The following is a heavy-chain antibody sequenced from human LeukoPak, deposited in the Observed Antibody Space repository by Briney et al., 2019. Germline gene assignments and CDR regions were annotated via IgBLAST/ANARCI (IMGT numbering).Heavy chain of an antibody. V-gene: IGHV4-59*01. J-gene: IGHJ4*02. CDR2: MSYSGST. CDR3: ARGYCRGGSCYRTFFDQ. Sequence: SSETLSLICTVSGGSISSFYWSWIQQPPGKGLEWIGYMSYSGSTNYNSTLKSRVTISLDTSKNQFSPKLNSVTAADTAVYYCARGYCRGGSCYRTFFDQWGQGTLVTVSS. CDR1: GGSISSFY. D-gene: IGHD2-15*01.